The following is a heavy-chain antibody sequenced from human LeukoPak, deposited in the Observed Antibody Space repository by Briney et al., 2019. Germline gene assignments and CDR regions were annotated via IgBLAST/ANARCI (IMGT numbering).Heavy chain of an antibody. J-gene: IGHJ4*02. CDR3: ARDSYVVATLRHFDY. D-gene: IGHD5-12*01. Sequence: ASVKVSCKASGYTLTSYGISWVRQAPGQGLEWMGWISAYNGNTNYAQKLQGRVTMTTDTSTSTAYMELRSLRPDDTAVYYCARDSYVVATLRHFDYWGQGTLVTVSS. CDR2: ISAYNGNT. CDR1: GYTLTSYG. V-gene: IGHV1-18*01.